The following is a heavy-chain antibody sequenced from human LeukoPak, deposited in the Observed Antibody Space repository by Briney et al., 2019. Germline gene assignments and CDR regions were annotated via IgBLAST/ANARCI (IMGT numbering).Heavy chain of an antibody. CDR3: ARGFEYNYRYTFGY. CDR2: INHSGST. V-gene: IGHV4-34*01. CDR1: GGSFSGYY. Sequence: PSETLSLTCAVYGGSFSGYYWSWIRQPPGKGLEWIGEINHSGSTNYNPSLKSRVTISVDTSKNQFSLKLSSVTAADTAVYYCARGFEYNYRYTFGYWGQGTLVTVSS. D-gene: IGHD5-18*01. J-gene: IGHJ4*02.